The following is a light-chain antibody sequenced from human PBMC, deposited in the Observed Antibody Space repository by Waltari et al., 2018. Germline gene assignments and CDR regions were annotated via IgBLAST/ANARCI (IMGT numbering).Light chain of an antibody. J-gene: IGLJ1*01. V-gene: IGLV1-44*01. CDR2: RDG. Sequence: QSVLTQPPSASGTSGQRVTISCSGDNSNIGTNSVDWYQNFPGTAPKLLIYRDGRRPSVCPDRFSGSRSGTSASLAIIGLLSEDEADYYCAAWDDSLNGYVFATGTKVTVL. CDR1: NSNIGTNS. CDR3: AAWDDSLNGYV.